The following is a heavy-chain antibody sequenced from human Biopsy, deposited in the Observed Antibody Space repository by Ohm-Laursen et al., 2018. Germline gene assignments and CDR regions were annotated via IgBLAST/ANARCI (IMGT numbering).Heavy chain of an antibody. D-gene: IGHD6-13*01. CDR2: VDWDDYK. V-gene: IGHV2-70*11. CDR3: ARTPILIVSAGLVYRHRRHLQGMDV. CDR1: GFSLSARGMC. J-gene: IGHJ6*02. Sequence: TQTLTLTCSFSGFSLSARGMCVRWILQAPGKALEWLARVDWDDYKDYSASLQTKLSISKDTSNDQMVLTVNNVDPADTATYYCARTPILIVSAGLVYRHRRHLQGMDVWGQGIAVTVS.